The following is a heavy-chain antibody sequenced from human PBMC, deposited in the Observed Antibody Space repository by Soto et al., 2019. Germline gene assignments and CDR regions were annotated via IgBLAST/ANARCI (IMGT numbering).Heavy chain of an antibody. CDR2: ISYDGSNK. CDR1: GFTFSSYG. Sequence: GGSLRLSCAASGFTFSSYGMHWVRQAPGKGLEWVAVISYDGSNKYYADSVKGRFTISRDNSKNTLYLQMNSLRAEDTAVYYCAKDSGCVDYLGQGTLVTVSS. CDR3: AKDSGCVDY. J-gene: IGHJ4*02. V-gene: IGHV3-30*18. D-gene: IGHD6-19*01.